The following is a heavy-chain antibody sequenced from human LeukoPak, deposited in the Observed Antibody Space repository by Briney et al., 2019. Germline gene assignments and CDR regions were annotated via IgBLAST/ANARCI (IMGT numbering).Heavy chain of an antibody. D-gene: IGHD3-9*01. CDR3: ARGLRYFDWLCLQE. Sequence: GASVKVSCKASGGTFSSYAISWVRQAPGQGLEWMGRIIPILGIANYAQKFQGRVTITADKSTSTAYMELSSLRSEDTAVYYCARGLRYFDWLCLQEWGQGTLVTVSS. CDR1: GGTFSSYA. J-gene: IGHJ4*02. CDR2: IIPILGIA. V-gene: IGHV1-69*04.